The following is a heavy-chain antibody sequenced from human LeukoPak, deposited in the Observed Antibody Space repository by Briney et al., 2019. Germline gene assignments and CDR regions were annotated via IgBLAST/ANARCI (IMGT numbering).Heavy chain of an antibody. D-gene: IGHD4-17*01. Sequence: GGSLRLSCAASGFTFSYYGMTWVRQAPGKGLEWVSVISGSGGSTYYADSVKGRFTISRDNSKNTLYLQMNSLRAEDTAVYYCAKLSMTTVTTSPWFDPWGQGTLVTVSS. CDR1: GFTFSYYG. CDR2: ISGSGGST. J-gene: IGHJ5*02. CDR3: AKLSMTTVTTSPWFDP. V-gene: IGHV3-23*01.